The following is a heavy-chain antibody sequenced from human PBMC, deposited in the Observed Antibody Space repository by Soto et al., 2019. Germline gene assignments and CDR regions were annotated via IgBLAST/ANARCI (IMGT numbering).Heavy chain of an antibody. CDR3: ANPHRTLDKRYYCDSSGYEHLDY. D-gene: IGHD3-22*01. J-gene: IGHJ4*02. V-gene: IGHV3-23*01. Sequence: PGGSLRLSCAASGFTFSSYAMSWVRQAPGKGLEWVSATSGSGGSTYYADSVKGRFTISRDNSKNTLYLQMNSLRAEDTAVYYCANPHRTLDKRYYCDSSGYEHLDYWGQGTLVTVSS. CDR2: TSGSGGST. CDR1: GFTFSSYA.